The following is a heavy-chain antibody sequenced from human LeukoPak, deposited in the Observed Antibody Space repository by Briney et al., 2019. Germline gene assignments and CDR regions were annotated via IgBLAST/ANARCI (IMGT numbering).Heavy chain of an antibody. J-gene: IGHJ4*02. D-gene: IGHD5-12*01. V-gene: IGHV3-7*01. CDR2: LHADGIEK. CDR3: ARGGYSFDY. CDR1: GFSLSGYW. Sequence: PGGSLRLSCAASGFSLSGYWMSWVRQAPGGGLEWVARLHADGIEKYYVDSVKGRFTISRDNAKNYLYVQMNSLRVEDTAVYYCARGGYSFDYLGQGTLVTVSS.